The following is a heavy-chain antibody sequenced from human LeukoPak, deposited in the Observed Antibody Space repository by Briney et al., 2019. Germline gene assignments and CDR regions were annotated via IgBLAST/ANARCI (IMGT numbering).Heavy chain of an antibody. CDR3: ARHAAYSSLA. V-gene: IGHV4-39*01. CDR1: GGSISSGSYY. J-gene: IGHJ5*02. D-gene: IGHD6-13*01. Sequence: SETLSLTCAVSGGSISSGSYYWGWIRQPPGKGLEWIGSIYYSGSTYYNPSLKSRVTISVDTSESQFSLKLSSVTAADTAVYYCARHAAYSSLAWGQGALVIVSS. CDR2: IYYSGST.